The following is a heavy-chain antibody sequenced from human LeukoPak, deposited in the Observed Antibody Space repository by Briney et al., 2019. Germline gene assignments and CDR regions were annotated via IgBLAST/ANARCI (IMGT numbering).Heavy chain of an antibody. D-gene: IGHD3-9*01. J-gene: IGHJ5*02. CDR1: GGSISSYY. CDR3: ARGLGDILTGSPA. Sequence: SETLSLTCTVSGGSISSYYWSWIRQPPGKGLEWIGYIYYSGSTNYNPSLKSRVTISVDTSKNQFSLKLSSVTAADTAVYYCARGLGDILTGSPAWGQGTLVTVSS. V-gene: IGHV4-59*12. CDR2: IYYSGST.